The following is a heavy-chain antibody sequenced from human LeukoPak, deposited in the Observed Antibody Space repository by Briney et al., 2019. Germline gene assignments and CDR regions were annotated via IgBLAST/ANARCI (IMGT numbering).Heavy chain of an antibody. CDR3: AKALIAAAGIDGY. V-gene: IGHV3-23*01. D-gene: IGHD6-13*01. J-gene: IGHJ4*02. CDR2: ISGSGGST. CDR1: GFTFSSYA. Sequence: GESLKISCAASGFTFSSYAMSWVRQAPGKGLEWVSAISGSGGSTYYADSVKGRFTISRDNSKNTLYLQMNSLRAEDTAVYYCAKALIAAAGIDGYWGQGTLVTVSS.